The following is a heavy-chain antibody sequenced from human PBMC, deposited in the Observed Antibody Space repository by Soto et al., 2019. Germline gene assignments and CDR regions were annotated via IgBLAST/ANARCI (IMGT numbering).Heavy chain of an antibody. Sequence: SETLSLTCTVSGGSISNYYWSWIRQPPGEGLEGIGYIYYSGSTNYNPSLKSRVTRSVDTSKNPFSLKLSSVTAADTAVYYCARGAIFGVVTKLHYYYYYMDVWGKGTTVTVSS. D-gene: IGHD3-3*01. CDR3: ARGAIFGVVTKLHYYYYYMDV. V-gene: IGHV4-59*01. CDR1: GGSISNYY. CDR2: IYYSGST. J-gene: IGHJ6*03.